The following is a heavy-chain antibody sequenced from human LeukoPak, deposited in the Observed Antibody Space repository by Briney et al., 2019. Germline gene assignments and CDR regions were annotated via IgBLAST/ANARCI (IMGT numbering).Heavy chain of an antibody. J-gene: IGHJ4*02. CDR2: IHYSGNT. V-gene: IGHV4-59*01. CDR1: GGSISNYY. D-gene: IGHD3-22*01. CDR3: ARVDDTSGYFYKFDY. Sequence: SETLSLTCSVSGGSISNYYWSWIRQPPGKGLEWIAYIHYSGNTNYNPSLKSRVTISVDTSKNQFSLKLASVTAADAAVYYCARVDDTSGYFYKFDYWGQGTLVTVSS.